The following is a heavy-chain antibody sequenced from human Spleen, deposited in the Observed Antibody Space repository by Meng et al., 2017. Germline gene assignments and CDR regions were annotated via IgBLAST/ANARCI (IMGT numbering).Heavy chain of an antibody. V-gene: IGHV4-34*01. Sequence: QVQLQACGAGVLKPSATLFRTSVVSGGSISDYYWSWLRQPPGKGLEWMGEINHSGSTNYNPSLVRRATISVDPSQNNLSLKLSSVTAADSAVYYCARGPTTMAHDFDYWGQGTLVTVSS. J-gene: IGHJ4*02. CDR3: ARGPTTMAHDFDY. D-gene: IGHD4-11*01. CDR2: INHSGST. CDR1: GGSISDYY.